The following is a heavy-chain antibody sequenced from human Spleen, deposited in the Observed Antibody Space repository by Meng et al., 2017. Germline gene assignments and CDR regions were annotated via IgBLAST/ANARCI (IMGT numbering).Heavy chain of an antibody. J-gene: IGHJ4*02. CDR1: GYTFTGYY. V-gene: IGHV1-46*01. CDR3: AREGGDSGSPDY. D-gene: IGHD1-26*01. Sequence: ASVKVSCKASGYTFTGYYMHWVRQAPGQGLEWMGIINPSGSGTNYAQKFQGRVTMARDTSTNTVYMELSSLRSEDTAIYYCAREGGDSGSPDYWGQGTLVTVSS. CDR2: INPSGSGT.